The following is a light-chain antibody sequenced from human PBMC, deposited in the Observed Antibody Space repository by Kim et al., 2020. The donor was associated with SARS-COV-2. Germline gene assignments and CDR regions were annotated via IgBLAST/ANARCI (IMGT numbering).Light chain of an antibody. CDR1: QTFGTS. CDR2: GAS. J-gene: IGKJ2*01. CDR3: QHHVAAPYT. V-gene: IGKV3-20*01. Sequence: SLSPGESATISCRPRQTFGTSLAWYQQKPGQPPRLLFYGASNRAAGIPDRFSASGSETDFTLTITRLEPEDFAVYHCQHHVAAPYTFGQGTKLEI.